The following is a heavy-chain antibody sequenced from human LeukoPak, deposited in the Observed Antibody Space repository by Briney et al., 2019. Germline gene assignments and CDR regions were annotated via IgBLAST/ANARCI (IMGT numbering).Heavy chain of an antibody. CDR1: GGSFTKFW. V-gene: IGHV5-51*01. CDR2: IYPADSDT. D-gene: IGHD3-22*01. CDR3: ARPQAYYYDSSGYKENAFDI. J-gene: IGHJ3*02. Sequence: GESLKISCEGSGGSFTKFWIGWVRQMPGKGLELMGIIYPADSDTRYSPSFQGQVTISADKSISTAYLQWSSLKASDTAMYYCARPQAYYYDSSGYKENAFDIWGQGTMVTVSS.